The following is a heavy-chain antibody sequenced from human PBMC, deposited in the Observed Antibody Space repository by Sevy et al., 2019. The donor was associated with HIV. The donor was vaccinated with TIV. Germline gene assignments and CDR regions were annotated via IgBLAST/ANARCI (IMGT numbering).Heavy chain of an antibody. CDR1: GYTFTDYF. J-gene: IGHJ3*02. CDR3: ASLSGYYYASSRYYNSDAFDI. CDR2: INPNSGGT. D-gene: IGHD3-22*01. V-gene: IGHV1-2*02. Sequence: ASVKVSCKASGYTFTDYFMHWVRQAPGQGLEWMGWINPNSGGTNYAQRFRGRVTMTRDTSISTAYMELSRLRSDDTAVYYCASLSGYYYASSRYYNSDAFDIWGQGTMVTVS.